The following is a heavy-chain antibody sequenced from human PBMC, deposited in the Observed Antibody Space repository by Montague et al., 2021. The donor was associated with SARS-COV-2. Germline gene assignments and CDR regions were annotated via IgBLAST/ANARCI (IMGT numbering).Heavy chain of an antibody. CDR2: INHSGST. J-gene: IGHJ6*02. CDR3: ARGDTAMVLFEVYYYGMDV. V-gene: IGHV4-34*01. Sequence: SETLSLTCAVSGGSFSGDYWIWIRQPPAKGLELIGEINHSGSTXSXPXXXXRVPISVDTSKNQFSLKLTSVTAADTAVYFCARGDTAMVLFEVYYYGMDVWGQGTTVTVSS. CDR1: GGSFSGDY. D-gene: IGHD5-18*01.